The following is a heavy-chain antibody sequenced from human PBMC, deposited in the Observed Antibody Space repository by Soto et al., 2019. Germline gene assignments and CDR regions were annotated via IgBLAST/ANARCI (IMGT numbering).Heavy chain of an antibody. J-gene: IGHJ4*02. CDR2: IYHSGST. D-gene: IGHD5-12*01. CDR1: GGSISSGGYS. V-gene: IGHV4-30-2*01. CDR3: AAGGGLPRYY. Sequence: QLQLQESGSGLVKPSQTLSLTCAVSGGSISSGGYSWSWIRQPPGKGLEWIGYIYHSGSTYYNPSLKRRVAISVDRSRNQFSRKLSSVTAADTAVYYCAAGGGLPRYYWGQGTLVTVSS.